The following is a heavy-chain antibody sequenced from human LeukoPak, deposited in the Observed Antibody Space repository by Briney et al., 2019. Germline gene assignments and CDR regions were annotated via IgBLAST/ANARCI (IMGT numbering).Heavy chain of an antibody. J-gene: IGHJ6*03. Sequence: ASVKVSCKATVGTFSSYAMSWVRQAPGQGLEWMGWINPNSGGTNYSTKSQDRATMTRDTSISTAYVELSRLSSDDTAVYYCASPYSSSVMDVWGKGTTVTVSS. V-gene: IGHV1-2*02. D-gene: IGHD6-6*01. CDR2: INPNSGGT. CDR3: ASPYSSSVMDV. CDR1: VGTFSSYA.